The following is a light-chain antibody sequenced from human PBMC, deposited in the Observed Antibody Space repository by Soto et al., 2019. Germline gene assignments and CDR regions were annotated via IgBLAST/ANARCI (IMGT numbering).Light chain of an antibody. CDR1: SSNIGNNY. V-gene: IGLV1-51*01. CDR2: DNN. J-gene: IGLJ1*01. CDR3: GTWDSSLSAFYV. Sequence: QSLLTQPPSVSAAPGQKVTISCSGSSSNIGNNYVSWYQQLPGTAPKLLIYDNNKRPSGIPDRFSGSKSGTSATLGITGLQTGDEADYYCGTWDSSLSAFYVFGTGTKVTV.